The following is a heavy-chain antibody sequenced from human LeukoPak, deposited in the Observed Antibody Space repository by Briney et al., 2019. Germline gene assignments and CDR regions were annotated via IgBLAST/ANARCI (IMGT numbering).Heavy chain of an antibody. Sequence: ASVKVSCKAFGYTFTSYGISWVRQAPGQGVEWMGWISAYNGNTNYAQKLQGRVTMTTDTSTSTAYMELGSLRSDDTAVYYCARDIVVVVAATHYYYGMDVWGQGTTVTVSS. CDR1: GYTFTSYG. D-gene: IGHD2-15*01. V-gene: IGHV1-18*01. CDR3: ARDIVVVVAATHYYYGMDV. CDR2: ISAYNGNT. J-gene: IGHJ6*02.